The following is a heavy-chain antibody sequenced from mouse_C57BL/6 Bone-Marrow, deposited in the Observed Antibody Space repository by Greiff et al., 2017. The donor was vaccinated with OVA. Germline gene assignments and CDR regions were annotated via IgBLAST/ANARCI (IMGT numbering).Heavy chain of an antibody. CDR3: TTVIYFGCAY. CDR1: GFNIKDDY. CDR2: IDPENGDT. D-gene: IGHD2-1*01. V-gene: IGHV14-4*01. J-gene: IGHJ3*01. Sequence: VQLKESGAELVRPGASVKLSCTASGFNIKDDYMHWVKQRPEQGLEWIGWIDPENGDTEYASKFQGKATITADTSSNTAYLQLSSLTSEDTAVYYCTTVIYFGCAYGGQGNRVTVSA.